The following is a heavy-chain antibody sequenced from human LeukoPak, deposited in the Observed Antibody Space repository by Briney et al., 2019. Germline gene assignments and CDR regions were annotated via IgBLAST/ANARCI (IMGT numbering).Heavy chain of an antibody. CDR1: GFTFSSYS. D-gene: IGHD1-1*01. Sequence: GGSLRLSCAASGFTFSSYSMNWVRQAPGKGLEWVSSISSSSSYIYYADSVKGRFTISRHNANTSLYLQMNSLRAEDTAVYYCASREGARNWYYFDYWGQGTLVTVSS. CDR2: ISSSSSYI. CDR3: ASREGARNWYYFDY. V-gene: IGHV3-21*01. J-gene: IGHJ4*02.